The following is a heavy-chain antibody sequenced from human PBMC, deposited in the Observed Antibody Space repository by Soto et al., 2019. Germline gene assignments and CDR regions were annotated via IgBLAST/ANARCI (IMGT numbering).Heavy chain of an antibody. D-gene: IGHD3-9*01. CDR3: ARAYHYDILTGSAFDI. V-gene: IGHV1-69*02. Sequence: QVQLVQSGAEVKKPGSSVKVSCKASGGTFSSYTISWVRQAPGQGLEWMGRIIPILGIANYAQKFQGRGTLTADKYTSTAYIELSSQRSEDTAVYYCARAYHYDILTGSAFDIWGQGTMVTVSS. CDR1: GGTFSSYT. J-gene: IGHJ3*02. CDR2: IIPILGIA.